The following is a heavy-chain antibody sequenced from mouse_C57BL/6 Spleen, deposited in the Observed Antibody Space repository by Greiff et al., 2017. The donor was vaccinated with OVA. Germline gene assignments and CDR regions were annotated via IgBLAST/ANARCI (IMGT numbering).Heavy chain of an antibody. Sequence: QVQLQQPGAELVKPGASVKMSCKASGYTFTSYWITWVKQRPGQGLEWIGDIYPGSGRSKYNEKFKSKAKLTEETSYSTAYMQLSSLTSENSAVYYCARHYGSSCDYWGQGTTLTVSS. CDR3: ARHYGSSCDY. CDR2: IYPGSGRS. J-gene: IGHJ2*01. V-gene: IGHV1-55*01. CDR1: GYTFTSYW. D-gene: IGHD1-1*01.